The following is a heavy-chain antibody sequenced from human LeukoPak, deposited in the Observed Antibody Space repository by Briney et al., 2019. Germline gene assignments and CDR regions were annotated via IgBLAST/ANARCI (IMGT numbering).Heavy chain of an antibody. CDR1: GFTFSSYD. V-gene: IGHV3-64D*06. J-gene: IGHJ4*02. CDR3: VKDLARDRSGYYVFDY. Sequence: PGGSLRLSCSGSGFTFSSYDMHWVRQAPGKGLEYVSTISTNGDSTHYADSVKGRFTISRDNSKNTLYLQMSSLRAEDTAVYYCVKDLARDRSGYYVFDYWGQGTLVTVSS. CDR2: ISTNGDST. D-gene: IGHD3-22*01.